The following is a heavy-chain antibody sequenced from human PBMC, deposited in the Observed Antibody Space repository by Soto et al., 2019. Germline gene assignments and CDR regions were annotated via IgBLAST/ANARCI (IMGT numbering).Heavy chain of an antibody. CDR3: ARLPCTIQWLSDAFDI. J-gene: IGHJ3*02. V-gene: IGHV3-7*01. CDR2: IKQDGSEK. D-gene: IGHD5-18*01. CDR1: GFTFSSYW. Sequence: GESLKISCAASGFTFSSYWMSWVRQAPGKGLEWVANIKQDGSEKYYVDSVRGRFTISRDNAKNSLYLQMNSLRAEDTAVYYCARLPCTIQWLSDAFDIWGQGTMVTVSS.